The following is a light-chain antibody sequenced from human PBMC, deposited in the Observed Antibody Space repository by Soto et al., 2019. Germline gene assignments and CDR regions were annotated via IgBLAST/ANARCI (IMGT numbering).Light chain of an antibody. CDR1: QVLGTN. J-gene: IGKJ5*01. CDR3: QQYNYWPPIT. Sequence: EIVMTQSPGTLSVSPGETATLSCRASQVLGTNLAWYQQKPGQSPTLLIYGIYIRATGVPVRFTGSGSGTEFTLTITSLQSEDFATYYCQQYNYWPPITFGQGTRLDIK. V-gene: IGKV3-15*01. CDR2: GIY.